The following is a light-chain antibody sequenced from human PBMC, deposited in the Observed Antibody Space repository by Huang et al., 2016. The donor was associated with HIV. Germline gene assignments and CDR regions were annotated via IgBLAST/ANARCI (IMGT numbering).Light chain of an antibody. J-gene: IGKJ5*01. CDR2: GAS. Sequence: EIVMTQSPATLSVSPGETATLSCRASKTVYSNLAWYQQKPGQAPRLLIYGASTRTSGVPGRFSGVGFWTEFTLTIRTLQSEDFAIYYCQQYYDWPPITFGQGTRLDIK. V-gene: IGKV3-15*01. CDR3: QQYYDWPPIT. CDR1: KTVYSN.